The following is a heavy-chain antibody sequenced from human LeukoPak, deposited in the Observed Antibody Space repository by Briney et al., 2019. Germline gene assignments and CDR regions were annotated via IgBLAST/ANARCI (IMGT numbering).Heavy chain of an antibody. CDR3: AREYGGYSYGYYYYYYMDV. D-gene: IGHD5-18*01. V-gene: IGHV4-4*07. J-gene: IGHJ6*03. CDR2: IYTSGST. CDR1: GGSISSYH. Sequence: PSETLSLTCTVSGGSISSYHWSWIRQPAGKGLEWIGRIYTSGSTNYNPSLKSRVTMSVDTSKNQFSLKLSSVTAADTAVYYCAREYGGYSYGYYYYYYMDVWGKGTTVTISS.